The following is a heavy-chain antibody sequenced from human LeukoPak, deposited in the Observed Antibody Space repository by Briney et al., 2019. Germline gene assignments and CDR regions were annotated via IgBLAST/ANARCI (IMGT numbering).Heavy chain of an antibody. CDR1: GGSISSSNW. CDR2: IYHSGST. Sequence: KPSETLFLTCAVSGGSISSSNWWSWVRQPPGKGLEWIGEIYHSGSTNYNPSLKSRVTISVDKSKNQFSLKLTSVTAADTAAYYCARQGDSGWYYFDYWGQGTLVTVSS. D-gene: IGHD6-19*01. CDR3: ARQGDSGWYYFDY. J-gene: IGHJ4*02. V-gene: IGHV4-4*02.